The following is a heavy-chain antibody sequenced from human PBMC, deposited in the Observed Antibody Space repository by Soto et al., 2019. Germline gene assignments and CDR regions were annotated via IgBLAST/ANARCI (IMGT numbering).Heavy chain of an antibody. J-gene: IGHJ4*02. CDR3: ARSPRSSPYFDY. V-gene: IGHV5-51*01. Sequence: GESLKISCQCSGYTFSNFWIARVRQLPGKGLEWMGIIYPGDYETGYSPSFHGKVTISADRSIGTAYLQWSSLEASDSAFYFCARSPRSSPYFDYWGQGALVTVSS. CDR1: GYTFSNFW. CDR2: IYPGDYET. D-gene: IGHD6-13*01.